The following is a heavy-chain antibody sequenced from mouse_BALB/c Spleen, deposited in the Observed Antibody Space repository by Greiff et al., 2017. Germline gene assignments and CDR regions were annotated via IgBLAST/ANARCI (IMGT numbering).Heavy chain of an antibody. CDR3: ARWDVGGLAC. Sequence: VQLQESGPGLVVPSQCLSISCTVSGFSLTSYGVSWVRQPPGKGLEWLGVIWGDGSTNYHSALISRLSISKDNYKSQVFLKLNSLQTDDTATYYCARWDVGGLACWGGGTLVTVSA. V-gene: IGHV2-3*01. D-gene: IGHD2-3*01. J-gene: IGHJ3*01. CDR2: IWGDGST. CDR1: GFSLTSYG.